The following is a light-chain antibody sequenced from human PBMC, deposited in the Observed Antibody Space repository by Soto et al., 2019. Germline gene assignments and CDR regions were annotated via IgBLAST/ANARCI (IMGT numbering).Light chain of an antibody. Sequence: EIVLTQSPATLSLSPGETASLSCRASQSVSNYLAWYQQKPGQPPRLLIYDASNRATGIPPRFSGSGFGTDFTLTISSLEPEDSAVYYCQQRSRWPFLTFGGGTRVEIK. J-gene: IGKJ4*01. CDR3: QQRSRWPFLT. CDR2: DAS. CDR1: QSVSNY. V-gene: IGKV3-11*01.